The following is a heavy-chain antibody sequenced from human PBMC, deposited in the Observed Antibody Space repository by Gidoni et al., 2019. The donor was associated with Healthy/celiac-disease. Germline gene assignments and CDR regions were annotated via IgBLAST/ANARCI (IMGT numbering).Heavy chain of an antibody. CDR3: AKDLTGYYYNTPGYFDY. D-gene: IGHD3-22*01. Sequence: VSAISGSGGSTYYADSVKGRFTISRDNSKNTLYLQMNSLRAEDTAVYYCAKDLTGYYYNTPGYFDYWGQGTLVTVSS. CDR2: ISGSGGST. V-gene: IGHV3-23*01. J-gene: IGHJ4*02.